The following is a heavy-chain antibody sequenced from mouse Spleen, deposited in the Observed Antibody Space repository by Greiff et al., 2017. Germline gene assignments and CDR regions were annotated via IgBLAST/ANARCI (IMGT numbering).Heavy chain of an antibody. Sequence: EVQLQQSGPELVKPGASVKISCKASGYSFTGYYMHWVKQSSEKSLEWIGEINPSTGGTSYNQKFKGKATLTVDKSSSTAYMQLKSLTSEDSAVYYCAREYYGYVGFAYWGQGTLVTVSA. J-gene: IGHJ3*01. V-gene: IGHV1-43*01. CDR1: GYSFTGYY. D-gene: IGHD1-2*01. CDR3: AREYYGYVGFAY. CDR2: INPSTGGT.